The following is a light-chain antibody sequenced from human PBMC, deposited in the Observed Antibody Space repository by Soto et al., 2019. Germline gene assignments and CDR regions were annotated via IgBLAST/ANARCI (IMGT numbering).Light chain of an antibody. V-gene: IGKV1-39*01. CDR3: QQSFTTPPYT. CDR1: QSVSSY. J-gene: IGKJ2*01. CDR2: AAS. Sequence: DIQMTQSPSSLSASVGDRVIITCRASQSVSSYLNWYQQKLGQAPKLLISAASNLRSGVPSRFSGSGSGTEFTLTIRGLEVEDFAIYFCQQSFTTPPYTFGQGTRL.